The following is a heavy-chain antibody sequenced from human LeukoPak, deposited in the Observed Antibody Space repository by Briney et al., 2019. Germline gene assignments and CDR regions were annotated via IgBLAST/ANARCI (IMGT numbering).Heavy chain of an antibody. CDR1: GGSFSGYY. CDR3: ASLAAAASSGDDAFDI. Sequence: SETLSLTCAVYGGSFSGYYWGWIRQPPGKGLEWIGSIYYSGSTYYNPSLKSRVTISVDTSKNQFSLKLSSATAADTAVYYCASLAAAASSGDDAFDIWGQGTMVTVSS. CDR2: IYYSGST. D-gene: IGHD6-13*01. V-gene: IGHV4-39*01. J-gene: IGHJ3*02.